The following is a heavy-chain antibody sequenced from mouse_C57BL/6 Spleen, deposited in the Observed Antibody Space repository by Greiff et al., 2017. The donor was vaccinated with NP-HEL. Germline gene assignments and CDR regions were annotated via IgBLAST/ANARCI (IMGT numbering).Heavy chain of an antibody. CDR2: SRNKANDYTT. CDR1: GFTFSDFY. CDR3: ARDAEDYDEGAWLAD. J-gene: IGHJ3*01. D-gene: IGHD2-4*01. Sequence: EVMLVESGGGLVQSGRSLRLSCATSGFTFSDFYMEWVRQAPGKGLEWIAASRNKANDYTTEYSASVKGRFIVSSETSQSILYHQMNGLRAEDTAIYYGARDAEDYDEGAWLADWGQGTLVTVSA. V-gene: IGHV7-1*01.